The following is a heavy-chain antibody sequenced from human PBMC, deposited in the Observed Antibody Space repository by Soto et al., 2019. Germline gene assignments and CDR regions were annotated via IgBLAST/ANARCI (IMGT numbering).Heavy chain of an antibody. CDR2: IYYSGST. CDR1: GDSISSSTYF. J-gene: IGHJ4*02. CDR3: ARHLGEGYFDY. Sequence: QLQLQESGPGLVKPSETLSLTCTVSGDSISSSTYFWGWVRPPPGKGLEWLGSIYYSGSTYYNPSLRSRVTISVYTSKNHSSLKLSSVTAADTAVYYCARHLGEGYFDYWGQGTLVTVSS. V-gene: IGHV4-39*01.